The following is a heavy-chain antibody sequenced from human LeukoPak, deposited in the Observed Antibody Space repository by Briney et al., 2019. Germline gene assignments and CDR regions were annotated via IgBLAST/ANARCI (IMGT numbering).Heavy chain of an antibody. Sequence: ASVKVSCKASGGTFSSYAISWVRQAPGQGLEWMGRIIPILGIANYAQKFQGRVTITADKSTSTAYMELSSLRSEDTAVYYCARGWAVATDDHFDYWGQGTLVTVSS. CDR2: IIPILGIA. V-gene: IGHV1-69*04. J-gene: IGHJ4*02. CDR1: GGTFSSYA. CDR3: ARGWAVATDDHFDY. D-gene: IGHD5-12*01.